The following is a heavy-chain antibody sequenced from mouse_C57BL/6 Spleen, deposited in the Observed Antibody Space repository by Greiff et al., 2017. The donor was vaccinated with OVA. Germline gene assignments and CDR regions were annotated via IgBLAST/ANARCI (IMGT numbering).Heavy chain of an antibody. Sequence: QVQLKQPGAELVRPGSSVKLSCKASGYTFTSYWMHWVKQRPIQGLEWIGNIDPSDSETHYNQKFKDKATLTVDKSSSTAYMQLSSLTSEDSAVYYCARDGGGGFAYWGQGTLVTVSA. CDR3: ARDGGGGFAY. J-gene: IGHJ3*01. V-gene: IGHV1-52*01. CDR2: IDPSDSET. CDR1: GYTFTSYW.